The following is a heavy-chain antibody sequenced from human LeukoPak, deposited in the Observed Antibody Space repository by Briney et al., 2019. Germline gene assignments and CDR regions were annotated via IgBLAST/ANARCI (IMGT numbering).Heavy chain of an antibody. Sequence: SETLSLTCTVSGGSISGYYWSWVRQPPGKGLECIGYVHYSGYTKYNPSLTSRVTISVDTSKNQFSLTLNSVTAADTAVYYCARDPPGPGSYYDYWGQGTLVTVSS. V-gene: IGHV4-59*01. J-gene: IGHJ4*02. CDR1: GGSISGYY. D-gene: IGHD3-10*01. CDR2: VHYSGYT. CDR3: ARDPPGPGSYYDY.